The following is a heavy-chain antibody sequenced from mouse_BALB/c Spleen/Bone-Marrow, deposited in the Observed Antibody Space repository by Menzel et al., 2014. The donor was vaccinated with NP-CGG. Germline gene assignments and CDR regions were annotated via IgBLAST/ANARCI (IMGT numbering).Heavy chain of an antibody. D-gene: IGHD1-1*01. V-gene: IGHV5-4*02. CDR3: VLRWFAY. Sequence: EVKLVESGGGLVKPGGSLKLSCAASGFTFSDYYMYWVRQTPEKRLEWVATISDGGSYTYYPDSVKGRFTISRDNAKNNLYLQTSSLKSEDTAMYYCVLRWFAYWGQGTLVTVSA. J-gene: IGHJ3*01. CDR2: ISDGGSYT. CDR1: GFTFSDYY.